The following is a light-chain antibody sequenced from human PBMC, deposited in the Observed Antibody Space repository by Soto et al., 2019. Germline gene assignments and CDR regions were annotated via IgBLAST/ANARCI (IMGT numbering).Light chain of an antibody. V-gene: IGLV1-44*01. J-gene: IGLJ2*01. CDR1: SSNIGSNT. CDR2: SNN. CDR3: AAWDDSLNAVV. Sequence: QPVLTQPPSASGTPGQRVTISCSGSSSNIGSNTVNWYQQLPGTAPKLLIYSNNQRPSGVPDRFSASKSGTSASLAISGLQSEDEADYSCAAWDDSLNAVVFGGGTKLTVL.